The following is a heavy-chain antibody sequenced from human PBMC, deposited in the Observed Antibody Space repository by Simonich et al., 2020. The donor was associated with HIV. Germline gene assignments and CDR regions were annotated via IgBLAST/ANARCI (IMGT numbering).Heavy chain of an antibody. D-gene: IGHD3-9*01. Sequence: QVQLQQWGAGLLKPSETLSLTCAVYNGSFSGDFWSWIRQPPGKGLEWIGEINHFGSTNTNPSLKSRVTISVDTSKNQFSLRLSSVTAADTAVYYCARRRILTTYYFRDYYYYMDVWGEGTTVTVSS. V-gene: IGHV4-34*01. CDR2: INHFGST. CDR1: NGSFSGDF. CDR3: ARRRILTTYYFRDYYYYMDV. J-gene: IGHJ6*03.